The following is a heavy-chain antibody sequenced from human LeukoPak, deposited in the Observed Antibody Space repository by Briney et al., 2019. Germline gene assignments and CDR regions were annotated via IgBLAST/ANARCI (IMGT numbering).Heavy chain of an antibody. D-gene: IGHD3-10*01. CDR1: GYTFTSYA. Sequence: ASVKVSCKASGYTFTSYAMNWVRQAPGQGLEWMGWINTKTGNPTYAQGFTGRFVFSLDTSVSTAYLQISSLKAEDTAVYYCARDGSNGSGSYDTPYYYYGMDVWGQGTTVTVSS. J-gene: IGHJ6*02. CDR2: INTKTGNP. V-gene: IGHV7-4-1*02. CDR3: ARDGSNGSGSYDTPYYYYGMDV.